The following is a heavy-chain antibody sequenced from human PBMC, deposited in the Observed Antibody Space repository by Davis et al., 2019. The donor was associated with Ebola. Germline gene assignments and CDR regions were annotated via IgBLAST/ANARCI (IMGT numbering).Heavy chain of an antibody. CDR2: IRDDGSSK. CDR3: ARDTRPLYYDSSGYYL. CDR1: GFTFSSYG. V-gene: IGHV3-30*02. J-gene: IGHJ1*01. D-gene: IGHD3-22*01. Sequence: GESLKISCAASGFTFSSYGMHWVRQAPGKGLEWVGFIRDDGSSKYYADSVKGRFTISRDNAKNSLYLQMNSLRAEDTAVYYCARDTRPLYYDSSGYYLWGQGTLVTVSS.